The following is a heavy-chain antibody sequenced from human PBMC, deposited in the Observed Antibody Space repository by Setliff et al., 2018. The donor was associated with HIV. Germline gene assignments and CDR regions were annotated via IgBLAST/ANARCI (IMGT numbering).Heavy chain of an antibody. J-gene: IGHJ4*02. CDR3: ARDREGTGSSWYYFDY. Sequence: GGSLRLSCAASGFTFSSYSMNWVRQAPGKGLEWVSSISSSSSYIYYADSVKGRFTISRDNAKNSLYMKMNSLRAEDTAVYYCARDREGTGSSWYYFDYWGQGTLVTVSS. D-gene: IGHD6-13*01. CDR2: ISSSSSYI. V-gene: IGHV3-21*01. CDR1: GFTFSSYS.